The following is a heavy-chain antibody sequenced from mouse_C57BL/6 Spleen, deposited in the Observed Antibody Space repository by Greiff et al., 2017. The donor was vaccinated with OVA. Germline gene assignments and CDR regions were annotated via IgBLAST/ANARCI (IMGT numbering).Heavy chain of an antibody. CDR3: AREGLRYLDY. CDR2: ISYSGST. D-gene: IGHD1-1*01. Sequence: EVKLVESGPGMVKPSQSLSLTCTVTGYSITSGYDWHWIRHFPGNKLEWMGYISYSGSTNYNPSLKSRISITHDTSKNHFFLKLNSVTTEDTATYYCAREGLRYLDYWGQGTTLTVSS. J-gene: IGHJ2*01. CDR1: GYSITSGYD. V-gene: IGHV3-1*01.